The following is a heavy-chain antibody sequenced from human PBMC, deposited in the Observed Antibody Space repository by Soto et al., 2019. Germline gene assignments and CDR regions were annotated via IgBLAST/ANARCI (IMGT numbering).Heavy chain of an antibody. Sequence: GGSLRLSCAASGFTFSSYSMNWVRQAPGKGLEWVSSISSSSSYIYYADSVKGRFTISRDNAKNSLYLQMNSLRAEDTAVYYFARGEKSRYYYDSSGYYYEEGYYFDYWGQGTLVTVSS. CDR1: GFTFSSYS. D-gene: IGHD3-22*01. CDR3: ARGEKSRYYYDSSGYYYEEGYYFDY. V-gene: IGHV3-21*01. J-gene: IGHJ4*02. CDR2: ISSSSSYI.